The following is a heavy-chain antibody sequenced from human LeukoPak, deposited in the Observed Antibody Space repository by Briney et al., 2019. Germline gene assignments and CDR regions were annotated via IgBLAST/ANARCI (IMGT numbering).Heavy chain of an antibody. J-gene: IGHJ4*02. CDR3: ARDDSGYCSGGSCYNWEGIPGY. CDR1: GYTFTGYY. V-gene: IGHV1-46*01. CDR2: INPSGGST. D-gene: IGHD2-15*01. Sequence: GASVKVSCKASGYTFTGYYMHWVRQAPGQGLEWMGIINPSGGSTSYAQKFQGRVTMTRDMSTSTVYMELSSLRSEDTAVYYCARDDSGYCSGGSCYNWEGIPGYWGQGTLVTVSS.